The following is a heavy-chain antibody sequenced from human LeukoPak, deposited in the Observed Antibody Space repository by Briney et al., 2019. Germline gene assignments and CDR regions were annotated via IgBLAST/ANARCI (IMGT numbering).Heavy chain of an antibody. CDR2: IIPIFGTT. J-gene: IGHJ4*02. Sequence: GASVKVSCKASGGTFNSYAISWVRQAPGQGLEWMGGIIPIFGTTNYARKFRGRVTLTADKSTRTAYMELSSLRSEDTAVYYCARGGYYGSGSYSVDYWGQGTLVTVSS. CDR3: ARGGYYGSGSYSVDY. V-gene: IGHV1-69*06. D-gene: IGHD3-10*01. CDR1: GGTFNSYA.